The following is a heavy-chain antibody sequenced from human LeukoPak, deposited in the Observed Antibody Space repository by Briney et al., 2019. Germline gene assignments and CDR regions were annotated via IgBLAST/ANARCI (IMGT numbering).Heavy chain of an antibody. J-gene: IGHJ5*02. V-gene: IGHV4-30-4*01. CDR2: IYYSGST. Sequence: SQTLSLTCTVSGGSISSGDYYWSWIRQPPGKGLEWIGYIYYSGSTYYNPSLKSRVTISVDTSKNQFSLKLSSVTAADTAVYCCARETRRRWLQFNWFDPWGQGTLVTVSS. CDR3: ARETRRRWLQFNWFDP. D-gene: IGHD5-24*01. CDR1: GGSISSGDYY.